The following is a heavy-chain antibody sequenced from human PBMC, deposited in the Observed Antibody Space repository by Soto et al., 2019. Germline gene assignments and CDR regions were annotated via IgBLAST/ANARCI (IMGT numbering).Heavy chain of an antibody. V-gene: IGHV3-48*02. CDR2: ITSDTKTI. CDR3: ARSVEGHFDY. CDR1: GFRFSIYS. Sequence: EVQLVESGGNLVQPGGALRLSCAASGFRFSIYSMNWVRQAPGEGLEWSAYITSDTKTIKYADSVKGRFTISRDNDNNLVYLYMNRLRDEDTAVYYCARSVEGHFDYWGQGTVVTVSA. J-gene: IGHJ4*02. D-gene: IGHD6-19*01.